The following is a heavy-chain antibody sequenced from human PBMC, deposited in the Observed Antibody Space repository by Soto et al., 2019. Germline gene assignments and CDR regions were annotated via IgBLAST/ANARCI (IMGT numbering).Heavy chain of an antibody. Sequence: GASVKVSCKASGYTFANYHMHWVRQAPGQGLEWMGWISGYNGNTDYVQKFQGRVTMTTDTSTSTAYMELRSLRSDDTAVYYCARGKEGKYSCGYYFDLWGQGTLVTVSS. CDR1: GYTFANYH. CDR3: ARGKEGKYSCGYYFDL. V-gene: IGHV1-18*04. D-gene: IGHD2-21*01. CDR2: ISGYNGNT. J-gene: IGHJ4*02.